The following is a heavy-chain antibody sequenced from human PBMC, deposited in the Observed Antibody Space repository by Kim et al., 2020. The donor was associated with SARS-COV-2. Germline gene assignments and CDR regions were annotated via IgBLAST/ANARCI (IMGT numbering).Heavy chain of an antibody. CDR3: TARLDF. CDR1: GFTFSSYS. J-gene: IGHJ4*02. CDR2: ISSSGTTT. Sequence: GGSLRLSCAASGFTFSSYSISWVRQTPGKGLERISYISSSGTTTYYTDSVKGRFTISRDNAKNSVYLQMNSLRAEDTAVYYCTARLDFWGQGARVIVSS. V-gene: IGHV3-48*04.